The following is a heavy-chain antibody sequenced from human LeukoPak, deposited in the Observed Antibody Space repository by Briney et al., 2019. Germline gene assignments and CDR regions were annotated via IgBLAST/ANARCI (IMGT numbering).Heavy chain of an antibody. D-gene: IGHD3-16*01. J-gene: IGHJ3*02. CDR2: ISSSSSTI. CDR1: GFTFSSYS. CDR3: ARGAVRGTPSGI. Sequence: AGGSLRLSCAAAGFTFSSYSMNWVRQAAGKGREWVSYISSSSSTIYYADSVKGRFTIYRDNAKNSLYLQVNSLRAEDTAVYYCARGAVRGTPSGIWGQGTMVTVSS. V-gene: IGHV3-48*04.